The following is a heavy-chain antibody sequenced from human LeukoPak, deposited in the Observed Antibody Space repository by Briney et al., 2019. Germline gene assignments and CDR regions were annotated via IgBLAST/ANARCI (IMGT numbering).Heavy chain of an antibody. CDR2: ISSSSSYT. V-gene: IGHV3-11*06. J-gene: IGHJ5*02. CDR1: GFTFSDYY. CDR3: ARGSAYYDILTGHQAP. D-gene: IGHD3-9*01. Sequence: GGSLRLSCAASGFTFSDYYMSWIRQAPGKGLEWVSYISSSSSYTNYADSVKGRFTISRDNAKNSLYLQMNSLRAEDTAVYYCARGSAYYDILTGHQAPWGQGTLVTVSS.